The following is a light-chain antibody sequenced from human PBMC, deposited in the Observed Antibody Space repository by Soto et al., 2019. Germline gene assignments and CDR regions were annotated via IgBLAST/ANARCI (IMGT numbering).Light chain of an antibody. CDR2: DVS. CDR3: SSYTSSSTLVV. V-gene: IGLV2-14*01. Sequence: QSVLTQPASVSGSPGQSITISCTGTSSDVGGYNYVSWYQQHPGKAPKLMIYDVSNRPSGVSNRFSGSKSGNTASLTISGVQAEDGAGYYCSSYTSSSTLVVFGGGTKVTVL. J-gene: IGLJ2*01. CDR1: SSDVGGYNY.